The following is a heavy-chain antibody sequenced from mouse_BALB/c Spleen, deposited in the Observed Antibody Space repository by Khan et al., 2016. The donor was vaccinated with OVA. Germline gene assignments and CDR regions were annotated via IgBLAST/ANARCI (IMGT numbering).Heavy chain of an antibody. CDR3: SRSGYGFGAY. J-gene: IGHJ3*01. CDR2: INPGSGGT. Sequence: QVQLQQSGAELVRPGTSVKVSCKASGYAFSNYLIEWLKQRPGQGLEWIGVINPGSGGTKYNEKFKDKATLTADTSSSTAYMQLSSLTSEDSAVYFCSRSGYGFGAYWGPGTLVTVSA. CDR1: GYAFSNYL. V-gene: IGHV1-54*01. D-gene: IGHD3-2*02.